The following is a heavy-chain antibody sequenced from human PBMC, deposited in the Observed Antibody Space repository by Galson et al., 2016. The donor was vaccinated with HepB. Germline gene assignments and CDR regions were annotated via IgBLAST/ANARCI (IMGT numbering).Heavy chain of an antibody. J-gene: IGHJ6*02. Sequence: SLRLSCAASGFTFDDYTMHWVRQVPGKGLEWVALISWDGRSPDYADSVRGRIIISRDNRQNILYLQMNSLTTEDTALYYCGKDWGSLWESSGKGMDVWGQGTTVIVSS. CDR2: ISWDGRSP. CDR1: GFTFDDYT. CDR3: GKDWGSLWESSGKGMDV. V-gene: IGHV3-43*01. D-gene: IGHD3-10*01.